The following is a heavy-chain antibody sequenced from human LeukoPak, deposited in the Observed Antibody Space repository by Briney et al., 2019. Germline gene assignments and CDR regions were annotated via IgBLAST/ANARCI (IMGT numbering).Heavy chain of an antibody. CDR3: ARGRGQND. CDR2: IYYSGST. Sequence: SETLSLTCTVSGGSMTNYYWNWIRQPPGKGLEWIGYIYYSGSTNYNPSLESRVTISVDTSRNQFSLRLSSVTAADTAVYYCARGRGQNDWGQGTLVTVSS. CDR1: GGSMTNYY. D-gene: IGHD1-1*01. J-gene: IGHJ4*02. V-gene: IGHV4-59*12.